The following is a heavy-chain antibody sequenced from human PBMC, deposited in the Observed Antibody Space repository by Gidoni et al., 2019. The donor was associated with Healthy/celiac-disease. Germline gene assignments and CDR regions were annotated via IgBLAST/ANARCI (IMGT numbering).Heavy chain of an antibody. J-gene: IGHJ4*02. D-gene: IGHD6-6*01. Sequence: EVQLVESGGGLIQPGGSLRLSCGASGFTVSSNYMSWVRQAPGKGLEWVSVIYSGGSTYYADSVEGRFTISRDNSKNTLYLQMNSLRAEDTAVYYCARTYISSGRDYLGQGTLVTVSS. CDR3: ARTYISSGRDY. CDR2: IYSGGST. CDR1: GFTVSSNY. V-gene: IGHV3-53*01.